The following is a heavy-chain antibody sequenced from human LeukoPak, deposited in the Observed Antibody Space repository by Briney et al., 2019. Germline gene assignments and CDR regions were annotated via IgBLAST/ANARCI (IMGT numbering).Heavy chain of an antibody. CDR1: GYTFTSYD. Sequence: ASVKVSCKASGYTFTSYDINWVRQSTGQGLEWMGWMNPNSGNTGYAQKFQGRVTMTRNTSISTAYMELSSLRSEDTAVYYCARRTSGWYNWFDPWGQGTLVTVSS. CDR2: MNPNSGNT. CDR3: ARRTSGWYNWFDP. D-gene: IGHD6-19*01. V-gene: IGHV1-8*01. J-gene: IGHJ5*02.